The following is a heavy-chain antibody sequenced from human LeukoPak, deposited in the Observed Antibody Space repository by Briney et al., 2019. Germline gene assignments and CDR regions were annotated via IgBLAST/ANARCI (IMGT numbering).Heavy chain of an antibody. V-gene: IGHV3-11*01. CDR1: GFTFSDYY. CDR3: ARAMTTVTTGYYYYGMDV. Sequence: PGGSLRLSCAASGFTFSDYYMSWIRQAPGKGLEWVSYISSSGSTIYYADSVKGRFTISRDNSKNTLYPQMNSLRAEDTAVYYCARAMTTVTTGYYYYGMDVWGQGTTVTVSS. J-gene: IGHJ6*02. CDR2: ISSSGSTI. D-gene: IGHD4-17*01.